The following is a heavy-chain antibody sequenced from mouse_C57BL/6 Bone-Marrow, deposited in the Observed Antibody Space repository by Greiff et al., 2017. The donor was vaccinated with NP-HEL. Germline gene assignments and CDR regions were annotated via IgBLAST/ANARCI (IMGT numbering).Heavy chain of an antibody. CDR3: ARFPYGKVQAWFAY. J-gene: IGHJ3*01. D-gene: IGHD2-1*01. CDR1: GYTFTDYY. Sequence: VQLQQSGPELVKPGASVKISCKASGYTFTDYYMNWVKQSHGKSLEWLGDINPNNGGTSYNQKFKGKATLTVDKSSSTAYMELRSLTSEDSAVYYCARFPYGKVQAWFAYWGQGTLVTVSA. V-gene: IGHV1-26*01. CDR2: INPNNGGT.